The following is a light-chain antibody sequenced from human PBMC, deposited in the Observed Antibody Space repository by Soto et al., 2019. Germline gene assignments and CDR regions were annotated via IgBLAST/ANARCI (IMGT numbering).Light chain of an antibody. Sequence: QSVRTQPRSVSGSPGQSVTISCTGTTSNFVGDKYVAWYQQHPGKAPRLMIYDVSKRPSGVPDRFPGSKSGNTASLSISGLQAEDEADYYCCSYVGNYIYVFGTGTQVTVL. CDR2: DVS. J-gene: IGLJ1*01. CDR3: CSYVGNYIYV. V-gene: IGLV2-11*01. CDR1: TSNFVGDKY.